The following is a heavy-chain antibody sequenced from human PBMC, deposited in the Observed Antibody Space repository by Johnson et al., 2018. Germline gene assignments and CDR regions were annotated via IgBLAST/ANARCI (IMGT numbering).Heavy chain of an antibody. CDR2: ISYDGSNK. Sequence: QVQLVQSGGGVVQPGRSXRLSCAASGFTFSSYGMHWVRQAPGKGLEWVAVISYDGSNKYFADSVKGRFTISRDNSKNTLYLQMNSLGAEDTAVYYCARVGGSFDAFDIWGQGTMVTVSS. CDR1: GFTFSSYG. D-gene: IGHD3-16*01. CDR3: ARVGGSFDAFDI. J-gene: IGHJ3*02. V-gene: IGHV3-30*03.